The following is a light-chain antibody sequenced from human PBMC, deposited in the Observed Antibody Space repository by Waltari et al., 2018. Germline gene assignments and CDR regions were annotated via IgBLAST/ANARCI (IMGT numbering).Light chain of an antibody. CDR3: SSYAGINNLV. J-gene: IGLJ3*02. Sequence: QSALTQPPSASGSPGQSVPISCTGTSSDVGGYDYVSWYQQHQGKAPKLMIYDVSKRPSGVPDRFSGSKAGNTASLTVSGLQADDEADYYCSSYAGINNLVFGGGTKLTVL. V-gene: IGLV2-8*01. CDR2: DVS. CDR1: SSDVGGYDY.